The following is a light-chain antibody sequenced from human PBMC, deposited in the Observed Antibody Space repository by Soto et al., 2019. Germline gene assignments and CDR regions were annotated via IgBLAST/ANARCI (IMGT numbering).Light chain of an antibody. CDR1: QSISSW. V-gene: IGKV1-5*01. CDR2: DAS. Sequence: DIQMTQSPATLSASVGDRVTITCRASQSISSWLAWYQQKPGKAPKLLIYDASNLESGVPSRFSGSGSGTDFTLTISSLQPEDFATYYCQQLNSYSSLTFGGGTKVDVK. J-gene: IGKJ4*01. CDR3: QQLNSYSSLT.